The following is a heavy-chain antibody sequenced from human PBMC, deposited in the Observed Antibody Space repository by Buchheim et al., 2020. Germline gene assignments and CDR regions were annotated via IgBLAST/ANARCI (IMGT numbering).Heavy chain of an antibody. J-gene: IGHJ4*02. V-gene: IGHV3-30*18. CDR3: AKVSNESSGYVDY. Sequence: QVQLVESGGGVVQPGRSLRLSCAASGFTFSSYGMHWVRQAPGKGLEWVAVISYDGSNIYYADSVKGRFTISRDNSKNTLYLQMNSEKAEDTAVYYGAKVSNESSGYVDYWGQGTL. CDR2: ISYDGSNI. D-gene: IGHD3-22*01. CDR1: GFTFSSYG.